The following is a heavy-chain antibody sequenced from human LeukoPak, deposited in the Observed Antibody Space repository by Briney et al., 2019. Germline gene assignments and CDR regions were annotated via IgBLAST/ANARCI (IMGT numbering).Heavy chain of an antibody. V-gene: IGHV1-46*01. CDR2: IKPSDGST. CDR1: GYTFSSYY. D-gene: IGHD2-2*01. CDR3: AREPPESYRFDY. J-gene: IGHJ4*02. Sequence: RASVNVSCKTSGYTFSSYYLHWVRRAPGQGPEWMGIIKPSDGSTQYPQKFQGRVTMTRDMSASTVYMELSSLTSEDTAMYYCAREPPESYRFDYWGEGAPVTVSS.